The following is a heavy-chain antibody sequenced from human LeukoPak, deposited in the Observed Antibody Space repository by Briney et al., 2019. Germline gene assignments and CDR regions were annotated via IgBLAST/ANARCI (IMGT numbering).Heavy chain of an antibody. CDR1: GGSISSGSYY. CDR2: IYTSGST. Sequence: PSETLSLTCTVPGGSISSGSYYWSWIRQPAGKGLEWIGRIYTSGSTNYNPSLKSRVTISVDRSKNQFSLKLSSVTAADTAVYYCARWGRFTVTRDIWGQGTLVTVSS. D-gene: IGHD4-11*01. J-gene: IGHJ4*02. V-gene: IGHV4-61*02. CDR3: ARWGRFTVTRDI.